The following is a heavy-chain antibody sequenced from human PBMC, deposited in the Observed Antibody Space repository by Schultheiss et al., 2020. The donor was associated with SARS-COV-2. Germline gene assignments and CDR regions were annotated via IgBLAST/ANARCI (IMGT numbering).Heavy chain of an antibody. CDR3: AKAPTPKQYLGLFDY. D-gene: IGHD6-13*01. CDR2: IYSGGST. CDR1: GFTFSSYA. J-gene: IGHJ4*02. Sequence: GESLKISCAASGFTFSSYAMSWVRQAPGKGLEWVSVIYSGGSTYYADSVKGRFTISRDNSKDTLYLQMNSLRAEDTAVYYCAKAPTPKQYLGLFDYWGQGTLVTVSS. V-gene: IGHV3-66*02.